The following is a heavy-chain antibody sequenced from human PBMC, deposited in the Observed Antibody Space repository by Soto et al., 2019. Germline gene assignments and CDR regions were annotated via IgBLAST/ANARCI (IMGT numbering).Heavy chain of an antibody. CDR2: IIPIFGTA. V-gene: IGHV1-69*13. D-gene: IGHD5-18*01. CDR3: ARGGSWIQIDY. J-gene: IGHJ4*02. Sequence: EASVKVSCKASGGTFSSYAISWVRQAPGQGLEWMGGIIPIFGTANYAQKFQGRVTITADESTSTAYMELSSLRSEDTAVYYCARGGSWIQIDYWGQGTLVTVSS. CDR1: GGTFSSYA.